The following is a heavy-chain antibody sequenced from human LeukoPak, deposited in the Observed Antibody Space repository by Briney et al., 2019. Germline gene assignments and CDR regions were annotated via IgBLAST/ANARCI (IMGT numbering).Heavy chain of an antibody. CDR1: SGSISSFY. J-gene: IGHJ3*02. CDR3: ARLPGFRDAFDI. Sequence: PSETLSLTCTVWSGSISSFYWSWIRQPPGKGLEWIGYIYYTGSTNYNPSLKSRLTMSVDTSKNQFSLKLSSVTAADTAVYYCARLPGFRDAFDIWGQGTMVTVYS. CDR2: IYYTGST. V-gene: IGHV4-59*08.